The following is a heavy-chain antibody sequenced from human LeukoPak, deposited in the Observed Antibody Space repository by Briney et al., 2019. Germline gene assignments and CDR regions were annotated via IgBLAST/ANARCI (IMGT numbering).Heavy chain of an antibody. V-gene: IGHV1-2*02. D-gene: IGHD1-26*01. Sequence: GASVKVSCKASGYTFTGYYMHWVRQAPGQGLEWMGWINPNSGGTNYAQKFQGRVTMTRDASISTAYMELSRLRSDDTAVYYCATDNRQKWELLYYYYMDVWGKGTTVTVSS. CDR1: GYTFTGYY. CDR2: INPNSGGT. CDR3: ATDNRQKWELLYYYYMDV. J-gene: IGHJ6*03.